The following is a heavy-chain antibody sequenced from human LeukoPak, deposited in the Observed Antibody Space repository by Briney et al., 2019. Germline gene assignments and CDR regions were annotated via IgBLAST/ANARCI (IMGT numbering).Heavy chain of an antibody. D-gene: IGHD2-21*02. CDR1: GFTFNSYR. V-gene: IGHV3-21*01. CDR3: VRAGGDYPFDY. J-gene: IGHJ4*02. CDR2: ISSRSNSK. Sequence: GGSLRLSCTASGFTFNSYRMNWVRQAPGKGLEWVSSISSRSNSKYYADSVKGRVTISRDNAKNSVSLQMNSLRDADTSLYYCVRAGGDYPFDYWGQGTLVTVSS.